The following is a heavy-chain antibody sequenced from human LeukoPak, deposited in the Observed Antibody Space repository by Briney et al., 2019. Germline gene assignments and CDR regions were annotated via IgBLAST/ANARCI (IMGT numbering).Heavy chain of an antibody. CDR2: IKQDESEK. D-gene: IGHD3-10*01. CDR1: GFTFSIYW. V-gene: IGHV3-7*01. J-gene: IGHJ3*02. Sequence: GGSLRFSCAASGFTFSIYWMSWVRQAPGKGLEWVANIKQDESEKYYVDSVKGRFTISRDNAKNSLYLQMNSLRAEDTAVYYCARGWFGEPPDAFDIWGQGTMVTVSS. CDR3: ARGWFGEPPDAFDI.